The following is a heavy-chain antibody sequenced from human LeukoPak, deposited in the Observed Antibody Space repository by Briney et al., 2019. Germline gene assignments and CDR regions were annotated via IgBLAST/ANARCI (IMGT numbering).Heavy chain of an antibody. D-gene: IGHD2-15*01. Sequence: PGRSLRLSCAASGFTFSRYGMHWVRQAPGKGLEWVTAISYDGSNKYYADSVKGRFTISRDNSKNTLYVQMNSMRAEDTAVYYCAKFAQRYCSGGSCHPFDYWGQGTLVTVSS. CDR3: AKFAQRYCSGGSCHPFDY. CDR1: GFTFSRYG. V-gene: IGHV3-30*18. CDR2: ISYDGSNK. J-gene: IGHJ4*02.